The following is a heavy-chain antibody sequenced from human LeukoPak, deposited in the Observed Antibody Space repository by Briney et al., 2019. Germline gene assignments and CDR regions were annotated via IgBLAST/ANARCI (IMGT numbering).Heavy chain of an antibody. CDR3: ARDGGIMYSSSVNAFDI. CDR1: GYTFTSYG. CDR2: ISAYNGNT. Sequence: ASVKVSCKASGYTFTSYGISWVRQAPGQGLEWMGWISAYNGNTNYAQKLQGRVTMTTDTSTSTAYMELRSLRSDDTAVYYCARDGGIMYSSSVNAFDIWGRGTMVTVSS. V-gene: IGHV1-18*01. D-gene: IGHD6-6*01. J-gene: IGHJ3*02.